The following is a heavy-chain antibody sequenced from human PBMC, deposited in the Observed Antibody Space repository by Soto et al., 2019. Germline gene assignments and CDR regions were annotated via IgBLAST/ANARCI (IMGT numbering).Heavy chain of an antibody. V-gene: IGHV3-74*01. CDR2: INSDGSNT. CDR1: GFTFSNYW. Sequence: VQLVESGGGLVQPGGSLRLSCTASGFTFSNYWMHWVRQVPGKGLVWVSRINSDGSNTIYADSVKGRFTISRDNAKNTLYLQMNSLRAEDTAVYYCARAVTRFYGMDVWGQGTTVTVSS. CDR3: ARAVTRFYGMDV. D-gene: IGHD4-17*01. J-gene: IGHJ6*02.